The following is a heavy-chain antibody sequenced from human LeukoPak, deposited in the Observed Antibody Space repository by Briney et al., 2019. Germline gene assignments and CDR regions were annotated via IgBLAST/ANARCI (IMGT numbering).Heavy chain of an antibody. V-gene: IGHV3-23*01. CDR2: ISGSGGST. Sequence: PGGSLRLSCAASGFTFSSYAMSWVRQAPGKGLEWVSAISGSGGSTYYADSVKGRFTISRDNSKNTLYLQMNSLRAEDTAVYYCAKDSPRYCSSTSCYFDWFDPWGQGTLVTVSS. J-gene: IGHJ5*02. CDR3: AKDSPRYCSSTSCYFDWFDP. D-gene: IGHD2-2*01. CDR1: GFTFSSYA.